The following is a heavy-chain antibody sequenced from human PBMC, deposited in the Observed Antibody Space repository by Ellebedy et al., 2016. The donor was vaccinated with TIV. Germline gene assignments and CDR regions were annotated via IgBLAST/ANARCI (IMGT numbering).Heavy chain of an antibody. D-gene: IGHD3-10*01. Sequence: AASVKVSCKASGYTFTSYDINWVRQATGQGLEWMGWMNPNSGTTGYAQKFQGRVTMTRNTSISTAYMELSSLRSEDTAVYYCAREEPYGSGTKDYGMDVWGQGTTVTVSS. CDR3: AREEPYGSGTKDYGMDV. CDR2: MNPNSGTT. J-gene: IGHJ6*02. V-gene: IGHV1-8*01. CDR1: GYTFTSYD.